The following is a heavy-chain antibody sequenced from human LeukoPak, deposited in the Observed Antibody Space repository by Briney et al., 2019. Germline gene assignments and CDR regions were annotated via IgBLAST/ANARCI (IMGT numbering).Heavy chain of an antibody. J-gene: IGHJ5*02. V-gene: IGHV4-34*01. Sequence: PSETLSLTCAVYGGSFSGYYGSWIRQPPGKGLEWIGEINHSGSTNYNPSLKSRVTISVDTSKNQFSLKLSSVTAADTAVYYCARGPRASSSWYAWFDPWGQGTLVTVSS. CDR1: GGSFSGYY. D-gene: IGHD6-13*01. CDR2: INHSGST. CDR3: ARGPRASSSWYAWFDP.